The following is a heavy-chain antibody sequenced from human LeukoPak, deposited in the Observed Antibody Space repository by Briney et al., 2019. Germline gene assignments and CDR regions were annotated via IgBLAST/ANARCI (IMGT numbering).Heavy chain of an antibody. J-gene: IGHJ6*03. CDR3: ARVXXSDWNAYFYYLDV. D-gene: IGHD1-1*01. CDR1: GFTFSSYA. V-gene: IGHV3-23*01. Sequence: PGGSLRLSCAASGFTFSSYAMSWVRQAPGKGLEWVSAISGSGGSTYYADSVKGRFTLSRDNSKNTLSLQMNSLRAEDTAVYYCARVXXSDWNAYFYYLDVWGKGTTVTVSS. CDR2: ISGSGGST.